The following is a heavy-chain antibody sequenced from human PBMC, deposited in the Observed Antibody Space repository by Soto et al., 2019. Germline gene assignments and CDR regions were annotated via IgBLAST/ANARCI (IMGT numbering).Heavy chain of an antibody. V-gene: IGHV1-8*01. CDR2: MNPNSGNA. D-gene: IGHD3-3*01. CDR1: GYTFTSYD. J-gene: IGHJ3*02. CDR3: TSPARNYDFWSGYSFDT. Sequence: GASVKVSCKASGYTFTSYDINWVRQATGQGLEWMGWMNPNSGNAGYAQKFQGRVTMTRNTSISTAYMELSSLRSEDTAVYYCTSPARNYDFWSGYSFDTWGQGTMVTVS.